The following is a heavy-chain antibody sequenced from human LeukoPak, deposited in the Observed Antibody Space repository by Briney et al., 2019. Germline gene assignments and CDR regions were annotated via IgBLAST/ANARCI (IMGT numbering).Heavy chain of an antibody. J-gene: IGHJ4*02. CDR1: GGTFSSYA. D-gene: IGHD3-10*01. CDR3: ARDELLWFGELPYYFDY. Sequence: SVKVSCKASGGTFSSYAISWVRQAPGQGLEWMGRIIPILGIANYAQKFQGRVTITADKSTSTAYMELSSLRSGDTAVYYCARDELLWFGELPYYFDYWGQGTLVTVSS. V-gene: IGHV1-69*04. CDR2: IIPILGIA.